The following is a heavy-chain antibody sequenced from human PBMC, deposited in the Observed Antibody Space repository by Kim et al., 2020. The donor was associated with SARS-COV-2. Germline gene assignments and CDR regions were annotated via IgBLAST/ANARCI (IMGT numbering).Heavy chain of an antibody. Sequence: GGSLRLSCAASEFTFSSYAMSWVRQAPGKGLEWVSIISGSGGSTFYADSVKGRFTISRDNSKNTLYLQMNSLRAEDTAVYYCAKDPFCGGDACYSNFDYWGRGTLVTVSS. V-gene: IGHV3-23*01. CDR1: EFTFSSYA. D-gene: IGHD2-15*01. CDR2: ISGSGGST. CDR3: AKDPFCGGDACYSNFDY. J-gene: IGHJ4*02.